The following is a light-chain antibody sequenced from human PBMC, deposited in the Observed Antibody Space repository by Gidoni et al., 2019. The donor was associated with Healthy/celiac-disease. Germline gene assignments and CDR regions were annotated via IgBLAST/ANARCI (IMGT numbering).Light chain of an antibody. CDR2: GAS. J-gene: IGKJ4*01. CDR1: QIVSSN. CDR3: QQHNNWPPLT. V-gene: IGKV3-15*01. Sequence: IVMTQSLSTLSVSPGERATPSCRASQIVSSNLAWYQQKPGQAPRLLIYGASNRATGIPARFSGSGSGTEFTITISSLQSEDFAVYYCQQHNNWPPLTFGGGTKVEIK.